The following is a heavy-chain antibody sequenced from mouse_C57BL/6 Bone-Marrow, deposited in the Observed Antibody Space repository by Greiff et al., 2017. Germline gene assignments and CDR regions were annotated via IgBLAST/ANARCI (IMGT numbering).Heavy chain of an antibody. CDR2: IWTGGGT. J-gene: IGHJ1*03. CDR1: GFSLTSYA. CDR3: ARNLGDYDESRYFDV. V-gene: IGHV2-9-1*01. D-gene: IGHD2-4*01. Sequence: VKLMESGPGLVAPSQSLSITCTVSGFSLTSYAISWVRQPPGKGLEWLGVIWTGGGTNYNSALKSRLSISKDNSKSQVFLKMNSLQTDDTARYYCARNLGDYDESRYFDVWGTGTTVTVSS.